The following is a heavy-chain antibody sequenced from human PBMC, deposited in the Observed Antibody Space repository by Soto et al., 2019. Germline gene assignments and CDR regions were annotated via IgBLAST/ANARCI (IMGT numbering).Heavy chain of an antibody. Sequence: SQTLSLTCAISGDRVSSNSGAWNWIRQSPSRGLEWLGRTYYRSKWYNDYAVSVKSRITINPDTSKNQFSLQLNSVTPEDTAVYYCAREGSTYDSSGYRNWFDPWGQGTLVTVSS. V-gene: IGHV6-1*01. CDR1: GDRVSSNSGA. CDR3: AREGSTYDSSGYRNWFDP. J-gene: IGHJ5*02. D-gene: IGHD3-22*01. CDR2: TYYRSKWYN.